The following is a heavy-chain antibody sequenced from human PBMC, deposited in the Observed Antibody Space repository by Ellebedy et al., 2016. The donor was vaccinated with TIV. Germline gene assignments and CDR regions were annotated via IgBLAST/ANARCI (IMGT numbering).Heavy chain of an antibody. J-gene: IGHJ4*02. CDR1: GGSISSYY. CDR3: ARALYSGYAIYFDY. V-gene: IGHV4-59*01. D-gene: IGHD5-12*01. CDR2: IYYSGST. Sequence: MPSETLSLTCTVSGGSISSYYWSWIRQPPGKGLDWIGYIYYSGSTNYNPSLKSRVTISVDTSKNQFSLKLSSVTAADTAVYYCARALYSGYAIYFDYWGQGTLVTVSS.